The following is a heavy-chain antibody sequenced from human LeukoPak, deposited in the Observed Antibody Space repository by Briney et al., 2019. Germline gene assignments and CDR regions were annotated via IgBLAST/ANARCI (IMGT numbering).Heavy chain of an antibody. D-gene: IGHD3-16*01. CDR1: GGSFSGYY. V-gene: IGHV4-34*01. J-gene: IGHJ5*02. CDR2: INHSGST. Sequence: PSETLSLTCAVYGGSFSGYYWSWIRQPPGKGLEWIREINHSGSTNYNPSLKSRVTISVDTSKNQFSLKLSSVTAADTAVYYCARAEKLIRRSYNWFDPWGQGTLVTVSS. CDR3: ARAEKLIRRSYNWFDP.